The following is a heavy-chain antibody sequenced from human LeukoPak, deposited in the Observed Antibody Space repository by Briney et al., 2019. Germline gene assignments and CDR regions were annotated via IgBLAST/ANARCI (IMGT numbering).Heavy chain of an antibody. CDR3: ARIHYGGSDY. J-gene: IGHJ4*02. D-gene: IGHD4-23*01. V-gene: IGHV4-34*01. CDR1: GGSFSGYY. Sequence: PSETLSLTRAVYGGSFSGYYWSWIRQPPGKGLEWIGEINHSGSTNYNPSLKSRVTISVDTSKNQFSLMLSSVTAADTAVYYCARIHYGGSDYWGQGTLVTVSS. CDR2: INHSGST.